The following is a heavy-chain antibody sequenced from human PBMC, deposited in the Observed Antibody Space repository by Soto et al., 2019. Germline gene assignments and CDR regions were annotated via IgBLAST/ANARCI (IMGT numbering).Heavy chain of an antibody. CDR2: IYYSGST. CDR1: GGSISSSSYY. D-gene: IGHD3-10*01. V-gene: IGHV4-39*02. J-gene: IGHJ6*03. Sequence: SETLSLTCTVSGGSISSSSYYWGWIRQPPGKGLEWIGSIYYSGSTYYNPSLKSRVTISVDTSKNQFSLKLSSVTAADTAVYYCAREITMVRGVRPYYYYMDVWGKGTTVTVSS. CDR3: AREITMVRGVRPYYYYMDV.